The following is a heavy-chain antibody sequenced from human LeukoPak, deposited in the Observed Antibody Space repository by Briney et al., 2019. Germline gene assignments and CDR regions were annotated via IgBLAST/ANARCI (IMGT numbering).Heavy chain of an antibody. CDR3: ARRLLWFGDWPQTRPQNPFDI. CDR2: INHGGST. J-gene: IGHJ3*02. V-gene: IGHV4-34*01. D-gene: IGHD3-10*01. Sequence: PSETLSLTCAVYGGSFSGYYWNWIRQPPGKGLEWIGEINHGGSTNYNPSLKSRITISVDTSKNHFSLKLSSVTAADTAVYYCARRLLWFGDWPQTRPQNPFDIWGQGTLVTVSS. CDR1: GGSFSGYY.